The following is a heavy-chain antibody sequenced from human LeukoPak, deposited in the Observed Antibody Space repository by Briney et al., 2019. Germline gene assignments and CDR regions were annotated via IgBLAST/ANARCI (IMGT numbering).Heavy chain of an antibody. CDR2: IYSGGST. CDR1: GFTVSSNY. J-gene: IGHJ4*02. CDR3: ARESSYTSGWYSFHS. Sequence: GGSLRLSCAASGFTVSSNYMSWVRQAPGKGLEWVSVIYSGGSTYYADSVKGRFTISRDNSKNTLYLQMNSLRAEDTAVYYCARESSYTSGWYSFHSWGQGPLVTVPS. D-gene: IGHD6-19*01. V-gene: IGHV3-53*05.